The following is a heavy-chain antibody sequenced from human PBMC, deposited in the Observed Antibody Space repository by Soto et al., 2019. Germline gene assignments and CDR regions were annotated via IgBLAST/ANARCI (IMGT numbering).Heavy chain of an antibody. CDR2: ISSTAGRTS. V-gene: IGHV3-23*01. CDR3: AKGVLSFHYGMEV. CDR1: GFTFNTYP. Sequence: EVQLLQSGGGFRPPGGSMRLSCATSGFTFNTYPMTWVRQAPGKGLEWVASISSTAGRTSSYADSVKGRFAIARDFSDNSVYLEMNNLRVDDTAVYFCAKGVLSFHYGMEVWGQGTTVTVSS. D-gene: IGHD3-10*01. J-gene: IGHJ6*02.